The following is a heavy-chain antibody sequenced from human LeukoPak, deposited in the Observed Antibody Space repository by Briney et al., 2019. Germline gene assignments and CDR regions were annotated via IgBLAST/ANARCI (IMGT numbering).Heavy chain of an antibody. CDR2: MNPNSGNT. CDR1: GYTFTSYD. D-gene: IGHD2-15*01. V-gene: IGHV1-8*01. CDR3: AREFGYCSGGSCYSGKSAFDI. J-gene: IGHJ3*02. Sequence: PSVKVSCKASGYTFTSYDINWVRQATGQGLEWMGWMNPNSGNTGYAQKFQGRVTMTRNTSISTAYMELSSLRSEDTAVYYCAREFGYCSGGSCYSGKSAFDIWGQGTMVTVSS.